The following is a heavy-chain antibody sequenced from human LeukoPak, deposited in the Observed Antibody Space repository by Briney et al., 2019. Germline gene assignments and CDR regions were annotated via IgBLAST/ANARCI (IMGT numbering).Heavy chain of an antibody. CDR3: ARLYSSSWYFDY. V-gene: IGHV4-39*01. CDR2: IYYSGST. J-gene: IGHJ4*02. Sequence: SETLSLTCTVSGGSISSSSYYWGWIRQPPGNGLEWIGSIYYSGSTYYNPSLKSRVTISVDTSKNQFSLKLSSVTAADTAVYYCARLYSSSWYFDYWGQGTLVTVYS. D-gene: IGHD6-13*01. CDR1: GGSISSSSYY.